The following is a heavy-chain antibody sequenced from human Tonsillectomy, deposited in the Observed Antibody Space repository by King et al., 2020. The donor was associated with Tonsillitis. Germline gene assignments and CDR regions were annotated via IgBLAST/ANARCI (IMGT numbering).Heavy chain of an antibody. D-gene: IGHD3-16*01. Sequence: VQLVESGGGVVQPGRSLRLSCAASGFTFSNYGMHWVRQAPGKGLEWVAVISYDGSNKYYVDSVKGRFNISRDNSKNTLYLQMNSLRPEDTAVYYCARPEVTPPKYYYYGMDVWGQGTTVTVSS. V-gene: IGHV3-33*05. J-gene: IGHJ6*02. CDR3: ARPEVTPPKYYYYGMDV. CDR1: GFTFSNYG. CDR2: ISYDGSNK.